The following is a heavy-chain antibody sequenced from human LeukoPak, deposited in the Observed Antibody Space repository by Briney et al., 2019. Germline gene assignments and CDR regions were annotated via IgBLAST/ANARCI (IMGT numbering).Heavy chain of an antibody. CDR1: GFTVSSNY. V-gene: IGHV3-66*01. J-gene: IGHJ6*02. CDR3: ARVNYDFYTRNYYYYYGMDA. Sequence: GGSLRLSCAASGFTVSSNYMSWVRQAPGKGLEWVSAIYSGGSTYYADSVKGRFTISRDNSKNTLYLQMNSLRAEDTAVYYCARVNYDFYTRNYYYYYGMDAWGQGTTVTVSS. D-gene: IGHD3-3*01. CDR2: IYSGGST.